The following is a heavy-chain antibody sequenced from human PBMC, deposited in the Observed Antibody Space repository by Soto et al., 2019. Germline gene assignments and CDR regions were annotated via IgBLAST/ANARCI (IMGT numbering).Heavy chain of an antibody. Sequence: PGESLKISCKGSGYSFTNYWIGWVRQMPGKGLEWMGIIYPGDSDTRYSPSFEGHVTISADKSINTAYLQWSSLKASDTAIYYCARRGVTGTTRFDPWGQGTLVTVSS. CDR2: IYPGDSDT. V-gene: IGHV5-51*01. CDR3: ARRGVTGTTRFDP. D-gene: IGHD1-7*01. J-gene: IGHJ5*02. CDR1: GYSFTNYW.